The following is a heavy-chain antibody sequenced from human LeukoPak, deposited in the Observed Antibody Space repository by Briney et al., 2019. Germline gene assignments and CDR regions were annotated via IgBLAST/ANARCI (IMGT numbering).Heavy chain of an antibody. CDR1: GYTFTSYY. J-gene: IGHJ5*02. CDR2: INPSGGST. Sequence: ASVKVSCKASGYTFTSYYMHWVRQAPGQGLEWMGIINPSGGSTSYAQKFQGRVTMTTDTSTSTAYMELRSLRSDDTAVYYCAKAPCFSPGIFCSYNGFDPWGQGTLVTVSS. CDR3: AKAPCFSPGIFCSYNGFDP. D-gene: IGHD6-13*01. V-gene: IGHV1-46*01.